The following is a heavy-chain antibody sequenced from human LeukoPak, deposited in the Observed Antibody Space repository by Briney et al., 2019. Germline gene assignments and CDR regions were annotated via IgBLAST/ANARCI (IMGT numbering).Heavy chain of an antibody. V-gene: IGHV4-59*08. CDR3: ATWVGARFDY. D-gene: IGHD1-26*01. CDR2: IYYSGTT. CDR1: GGSISSYY. Sequence: SETLSLTCTVSGGSISSYYWSWIRQPPGKGLEWIGYIYYSGTTNYNPSLKSRVTISVDTSRNRFSLKLSSVTAADTAVYYCATWVGARFDYWGQGTLVTVSS. J-gene: IGHJ4*02.